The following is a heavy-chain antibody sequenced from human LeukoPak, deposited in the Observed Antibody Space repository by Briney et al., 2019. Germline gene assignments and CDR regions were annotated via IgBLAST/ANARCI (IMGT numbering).Heavy chain of an antibody. J-gene: IGHJ4*02. D-gene: IGHD2-15*01. Sequence: PSETLSLTCTVSGGSISSSSYYWGWIRQPPGKGLEWIGSIYYSGSTYYNPSLKSRVTISVDMSKNQFSLKLSSVTAADTAVYYCARLGYCSGGSCYLDFDYWGQGTLVTVSS. V-gene: IGHV4-39*01. CDR1: GGSISSSSYY. CDR3: ARLGYCSGGSCYLDFDY. CDR2: IYYSGST.